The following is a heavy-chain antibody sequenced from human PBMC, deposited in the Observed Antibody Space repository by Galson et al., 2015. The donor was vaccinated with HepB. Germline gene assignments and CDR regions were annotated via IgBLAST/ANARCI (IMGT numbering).Heavy chain of an antibody. CDR1: GYTFTSYA. CDR3: ARVMYYYGSGSFPGKNYYYYGMDV. V-gene: IGHV1-3*01. D-gene: IGHD3-10*01. J-gene: IGHJ6*02. Sequence: SCKASGYTFTSYAMHWVRQAPGQRLEWMGWINAGNGNTKYSQKFQGRVTITRDTSASTAYMELSSLRSEDTAVYYCARVMYYYGSGSFPGKNYYYYGMDVWGQGTTVTVSS. CDR2: INAGNGNT.